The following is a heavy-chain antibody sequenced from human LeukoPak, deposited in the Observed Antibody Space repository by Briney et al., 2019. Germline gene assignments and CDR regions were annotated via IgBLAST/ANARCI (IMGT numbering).Heavy chain of an antibody. CDR2: LRPTDGYT. D-gene: IGHD4-17*01. CDR1: GGSITSYF. V-gene: IGHV4-4*07. Sequence: SETLSLTCTVSGGSITSYFLTWVRQSAGKGLEFIGRLRPTDGYTNYNPSLKSRVSMSLDTSKKQLSLELTSVTAADTAVYYCARDGALGYGDYWYFALWGRGTLVTVSS. CDR3: ARDGALGYGDYWYFAL. J-gene: IGHJ2*01.